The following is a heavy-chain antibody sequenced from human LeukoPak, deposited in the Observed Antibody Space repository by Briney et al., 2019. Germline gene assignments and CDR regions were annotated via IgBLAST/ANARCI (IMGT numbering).Heavy chain of an antibody. D-gene: IGHD3-22*01. CDR3: ARDLGSAYYSYYFDY. CDR2: ISGSGGST. J-gene: IGHJ4*02. Sequence: PGGSLRLSCAASGFTFSSYAMSWVRQAPGKGLKWVSAISGSGGSTYYADSVKGRFTISRDNSKNTLYLQMNSLRGEDTAVYYCARDLGSAYYSYYFDYWGQGTLVTVAS. V-gene: IGHV3-23*01. CDR1: GFTFSSYA.